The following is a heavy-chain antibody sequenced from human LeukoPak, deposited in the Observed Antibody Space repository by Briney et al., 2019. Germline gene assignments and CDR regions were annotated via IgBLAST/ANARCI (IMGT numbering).Heavy chain of an antibody. Sequence: SCAAXGFTFSSYWMSWVRQAPGKGLEWVANMKYDGSENYYVDSVKGRFTISRDNAKNSLYLQMNSLRAEDTAVYYCARDIEAAGLFLDYWGQGTLVTVSS. D-gene: IGHD6-13*01. CDR1: GFTFSSYW. J-gene: IGHJ4*02. V-gene: IGHV3-7*01. CDR3: ARDIEAAGLFLDY. CDR2: MKYDGSEN.